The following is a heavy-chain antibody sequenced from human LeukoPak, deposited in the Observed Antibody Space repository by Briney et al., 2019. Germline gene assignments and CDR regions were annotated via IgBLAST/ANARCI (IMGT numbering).Heavy chain of an antibody. J-gene: IGHJ4*02. CDR2: ISSNGGNT. V-gene: IGHV3-64*01. CDR3: ARWRDGAMSHFDY. Sequence: PGGSLRLSCAASGFTFSSYAMHWVRQAPGKGLEYVSAISSNGGNTYYANSVKGRFTISRDNSKNTLYLRMGSLRAEDMAVYYCARWRDGAMSHFDYWGQGTLVTVSS. CDR1: GFTFSSYA. D-gene: IGHD4-17*01.